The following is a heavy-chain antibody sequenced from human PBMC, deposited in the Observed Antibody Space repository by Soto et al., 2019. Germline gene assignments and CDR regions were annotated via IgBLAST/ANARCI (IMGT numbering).Heavy chain of an antibody. D-gene: IGHD6-13*01. CDR3: ARDPGGRSWPWNYGMDV. CDR1: GFTFSSYS. Sequence: GGSLRLSCAASGFTFSSYSMNWVRQAPGKGLEWVSSISSSSSYIYYADSVKGRFTISRDNAKNSLYLQMNSLRAEDTAVYYCARDPGGRSWPWNYGMDVWGQGTTVTVSS. CDR2: ISSSSSYI. J-gene: IGHJ6*02. V-gene: IGHV3-21*01.